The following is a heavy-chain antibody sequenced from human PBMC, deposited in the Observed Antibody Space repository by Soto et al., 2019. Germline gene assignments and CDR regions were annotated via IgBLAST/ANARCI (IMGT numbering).Heavy chain of an antibody. J-gene: IGHJ6*02. V-gene: IGHV5-10-1*01. Sequence: RGESLKISCKGSGYSFTSYWISWVRQMPGKGLEWMGRIDPSDSYTNYSPSFQGHVTISADKSISTAYLQWSSLKASDTAMYYCARLLPVRGVIIKVPHYGMDVWGQGTTVTVSS. CDR3: ARLLPVRGVIIKVPHYGMDV. CDR2: IDPSDSYT. CDR1: GYSFTSYW. D-gene: IGHD3-10*01.